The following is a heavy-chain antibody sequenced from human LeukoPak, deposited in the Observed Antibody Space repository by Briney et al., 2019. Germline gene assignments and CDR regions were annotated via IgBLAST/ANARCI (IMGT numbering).Heavy chain of an antibody. CDR1: GGSISSSSHY. J-gene: IGHJ4*02. CDR2: IYYSGST. Sequence: PSETLSLTCTVSGGSISSSSHYWGWIRQPPGKGLEWIGSIYYSGSTYYNPSLKSRVTISVDTSKNQFSLKLSSVTAADTAVYYCARADTYYYDSSGYYFDYWGQGTLVTVSS. CDR3: ARADTYYYDSSGYYFDY. D-gene: IGHD3-22*01. V-gene: IGHV4-39*07.